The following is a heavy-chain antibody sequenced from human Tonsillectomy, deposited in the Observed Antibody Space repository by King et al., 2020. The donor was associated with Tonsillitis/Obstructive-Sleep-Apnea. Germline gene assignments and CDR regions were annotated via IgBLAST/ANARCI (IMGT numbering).Heavy chain of an antibody. CDR1: SGSMRSSAYY. J-gene: IGHJ4*02. D-gene: IGHD3/OR15-3a*01. CDR3: ASYHGTYHFDY. Sequence: LQLQESGPGLVKPSETLSLTCTVSSGSMRSSAYYWGWIRQPPGKGLEWIGNIYYSGNTYYNPSLKSRVTISVDTSKNQFSLHLSSVTAADTAVYYCASYHGTYHFDYWGQGTLVTVSS. V-gene: IGHV4-39*01. CDR2: IYYSGNT.